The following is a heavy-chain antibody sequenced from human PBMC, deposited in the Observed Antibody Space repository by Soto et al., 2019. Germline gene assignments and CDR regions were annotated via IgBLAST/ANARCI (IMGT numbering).Heavy chain of an antibody. CDR1: GFTFSSYA. CDR3: AKEVVRGVIPYSFDY. V-gene: IGHV3-23*01. J-gene: IGHJ4*02. Sequence: GGSLRLSCAASGFTFSSYAMSWVRQAPGKGLEWVSAISGSGGSTYYADYVKGRVTISRYNSKNTLYLQMNSLIAEDTAVYYCAKEVVRGVIPYSFDYWGQGPLVTVSS. D-gene: IGHD3-10*01. CDR2: ISGSGGST.